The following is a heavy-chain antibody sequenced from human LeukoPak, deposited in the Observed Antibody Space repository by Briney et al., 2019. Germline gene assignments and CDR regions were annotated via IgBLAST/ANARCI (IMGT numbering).Heavy chain of an antibody. D-gene: IGHD6-19*01. V-gene: IGHV4-39*07. CDR1: GVSIRSGDYY. Sequence: SETLSLTCIVSGVSIRSGDYYWGWIRQPPGKGLEWIGCMSSGGSFFYNPSLKNRVTILVDTSKNHFSLKLSSVTAADTAVYYCARSSGWPYYYYYMDVWGKGTTVTVSS. CDR3: ARSSGWPYYYYYMDV. CDR2: MSSGGSF. J-gene: IGHJ6*03.